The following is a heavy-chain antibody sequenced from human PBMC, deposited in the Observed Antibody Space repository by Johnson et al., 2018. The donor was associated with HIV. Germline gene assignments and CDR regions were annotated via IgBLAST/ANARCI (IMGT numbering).Heavy chain of an antibody. V-gene: IGHV3-30*03. D-gene: IGHD6-19*01. CDR1: GFTFRSYG. CDR2: ISYDGSNK. Sequence: VQLVESGGGVVQPGRSLRLSCAVSGFTFRSYGVHWVRQAPGKGLEWVAVISYDGSNKYYADYVKGRFTISRDNSKNTLYLQMNSLRAEDTAVYYCARGIAVSNWVDIWGQGTMVTVSS. J-gene: IGHJ3*02. CDR3: ARGIAVSNWVDI.